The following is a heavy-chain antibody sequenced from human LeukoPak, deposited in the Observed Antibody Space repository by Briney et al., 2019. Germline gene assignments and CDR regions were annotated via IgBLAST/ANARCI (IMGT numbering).Heavy chain of an antibody. V-gene: IGHV3-23*01. CDR2: ISGSGGRT. J-gene: IGHJ4*02. CDR1: GFTFSDYY. Sequence: GSLRLSCAASGFTFSDYYMSWVRQAPGKGLEWVSAISGSGGRTYYADSVKGRFTISRGNSKNTLYLQMNSLRAEDTAVYYCAKVTYGSGTYGAFDYWGQGTLVTVSS. CDR3: AKVTYGSGTYGAFDY. D-gene: IGHD3-10*01.